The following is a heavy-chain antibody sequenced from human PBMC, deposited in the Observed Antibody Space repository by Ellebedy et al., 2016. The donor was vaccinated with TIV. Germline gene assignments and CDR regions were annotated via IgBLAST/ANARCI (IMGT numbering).Heavy chain of an antibody. CDR2: INHSGST. V-gene: IGHV4-34*01. J-gene: IGHJ6*02. CDR1: GGSFSGYY. D-gene: IGHD3-10*01. CDR3: ARLELLKGNYYYYYAMDV. Sequence: SETLSLTXAVYGGSFSGYYWTWIRQPPEKGLEWIGEINHSGSTKYNPSLKSRLTMSVDTSKNQFSLKLSSVTAADTAVYYCARLELLKGNYYYYYAMDVWGHGTTVTVS.